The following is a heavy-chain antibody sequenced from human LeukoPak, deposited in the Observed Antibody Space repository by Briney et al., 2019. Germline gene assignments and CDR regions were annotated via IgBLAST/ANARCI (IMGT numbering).Heavy chain of an antibody. J-gene: IGHJ4*02. CDR1: GFAFSDFW. CDR3: ATSHDSAGND. D-gene: IGHD2-15*01. Sequence: PGGSLRLSCAASGFAFSDFWMRWVRQAQGKGLKWVANIRHDGNAKNYVPSVRGRFTISTDNAKNSLYLQMNSLTVEDSAVYYCATSHDSAGNDWGQGTPVTVSS. V-gene: IGHV3-7*01. CDR2: IRHDGNAK.